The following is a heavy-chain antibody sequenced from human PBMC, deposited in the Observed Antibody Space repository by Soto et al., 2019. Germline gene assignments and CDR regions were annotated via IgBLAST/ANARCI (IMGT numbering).Heavy chain of an antibody. V-gene: IGHV1-18*01. D-gene: IGHD2-21*02. J-gene: IGHJ3*02. CDR1: GYIFTNYG. CDR3: ARQYCGADCNTHDPIDM. CDR2: ISGNNGKK. Sequence: QIPLLQSVGDVKKPGASVKVSCKASGYIFTNYGVSWVRQAPGQGLEWMGWISGNNGKKNYAQEFQGRVTMNTDTSTSTAYMELSSLRSDDTAVYFCARQYCGADCNTHDPIDMWGQGTIVTVSS.